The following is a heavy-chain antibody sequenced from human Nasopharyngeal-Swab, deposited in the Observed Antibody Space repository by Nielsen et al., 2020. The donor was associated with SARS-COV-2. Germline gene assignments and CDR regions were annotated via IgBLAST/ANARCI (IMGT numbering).Heavy chain of an antibody. V-gene: IGHV4-4*02. Sequence: SETLSLTCAVSGGSVSSSNWWRWVRHPPRTVLEWIGEIYHSGSTNYNPSLKRRVTISVDKSKNQFSLKLSSVTAADTAVYYCARGVPITLVGVVSSGGNQFDPWGQGTLVTVSS. J-gene: IGHJ5*02. CDR3: ARGVPITLVGVVSSGGNQFDP. D-gene: IGHD3-3*01. CDR2: IYHSGST. CDR1: GGSVSSSNW.